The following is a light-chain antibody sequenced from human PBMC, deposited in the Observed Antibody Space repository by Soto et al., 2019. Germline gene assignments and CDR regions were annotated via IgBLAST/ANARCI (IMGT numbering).Light chain of an antibody. V-gene: IGKV3-20*01. J-gene: IGKJ1*01. CDR3: HQYGSSAWT. Sequence: DIVMAQIPVSLPVTPGEPASISFESSQILLHSHGYNYMDWYLQKPGQAPRLLIYAASSRAAGIADRFRGSGSGRDFTLTISRLEPEDYAVYYCHQYGSSAWTFGQGTKVDIK. CDR2: AAS. CDR1: QILLHSHGYNY.